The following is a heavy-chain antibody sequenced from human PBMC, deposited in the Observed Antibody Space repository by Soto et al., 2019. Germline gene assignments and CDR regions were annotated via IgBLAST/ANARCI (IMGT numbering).Heavy chain of an antibody. CDR1: GGSISSYY. V-gene: IGHV4-59*01. Sequence: SLTCTVSGGSISSYYWSWIRQPPGKGLEWIGYIYYSGSTNYNPSLKSRVTISVDTSKNQFSLKLSSVTAADTAVYYCARAGDGGYYYDSSGYLFDYWGQGTLVTVSS. CDR3: ARAGDGGYYYDSSGYLFDY. D-gene: IGHD3-22*01. J-gene: IGHJ4*02. CDR2: IYYSGST.